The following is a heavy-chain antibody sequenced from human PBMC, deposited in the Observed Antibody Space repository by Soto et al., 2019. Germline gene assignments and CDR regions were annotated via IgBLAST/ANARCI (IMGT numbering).Heavy chain of an antibody. CDR1: GGTFSSYA. D-gene: IGHD2-21*02. J-gene: IGHJ4*02. V-gene: IGHV1-69*01. Sequence: QVQLVQSGAEVKKPGSSVQVSCKASGGTFSSYAISWVRQAPGQGLEWMGGIIPIFCTANYAQKLQGRVTITADESTSTAYMELSSLRSEDTAVYYCARVAEWGCGGDCYPNYFDYWGQGTLVTVSS. CDR2: IIPIFCTA. CDR3: ARVAEWGCGGDCYPNYFDY.